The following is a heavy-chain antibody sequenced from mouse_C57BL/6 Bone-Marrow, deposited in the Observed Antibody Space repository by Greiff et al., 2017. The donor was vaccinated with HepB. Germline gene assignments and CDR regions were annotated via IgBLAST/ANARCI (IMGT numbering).Heavy chain of an antibody. J-gene: IGHJ4*01. D-gene: IGHD3-3*01. CDR2: ISNGGGST. CDR3: ARHARMDY. V-gene: IGHV5-12*01. CDR1: GFTFSDYY. Sequence: EVMLVESGGGLVQPGGSLKLSCAASGFTFSDYYMYWVRQTPEKRLDWVAYISNGGGSTYYPDTVKGRFTISRDNAKNTLYLQMSRLKSEDTAMYYCARHARMDYWGQGTSVTVSS.